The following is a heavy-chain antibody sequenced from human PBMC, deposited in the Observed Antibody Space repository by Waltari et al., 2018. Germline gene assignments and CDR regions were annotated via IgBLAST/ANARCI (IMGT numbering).Heavy chain of an antibody. CDR3: TGGHHDY. V-gene: IGHV3-48*01. CDR1: GFDFSNSD. Sequence: EVQLVESGGGLVQPGGSLRLSCAASGFDFSNSDMNWVRQAPGKGLEWISYISGRTGVKYHADSVKGRFTISRDIAKNSLQLQMNSLRAEDTALYYCTGGHHDYWGQGTLVTVSS. J-gene: IGHJ4*02. CDR2: ISGRTGVK.